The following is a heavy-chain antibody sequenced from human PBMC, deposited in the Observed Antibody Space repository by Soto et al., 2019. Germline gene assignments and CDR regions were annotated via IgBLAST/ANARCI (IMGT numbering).Heavy chain of an antibody. J-gene: IGHJ4*02. Sequence: GASVKVSCKASGYTFTSYGISWVRQAPGQGLEWMGWISAYNGNTNYAQKLQGRVTMTTDTSTSTAYMELRSLRSDDTAVYYCARDQIAGYYGSGRFDYWGQGTLVTVSS. V-gene: IGHV1-18*01. CDR1: GYTFTSYG. CDR2: ISAYNGNT. D-gene: IGHD3-10*01. CDR3: ARDQIAGYYGSGRFDY.